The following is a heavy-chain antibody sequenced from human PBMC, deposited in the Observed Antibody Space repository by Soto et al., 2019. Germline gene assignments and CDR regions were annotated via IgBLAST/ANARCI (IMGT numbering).Heavy chain of an antibody. V-gene: IGHV2-5*02. CDR1: GFSLSSSGVG. D-gene: IGHD2-15*01. Sequence: QITLKESGPTLVKPTQTLTLTCTFSGFSLSSSGVGVGWIRQPPGKPPEWLALIYWDEANQYSPPLKTRLTITKETTTNEVVLTMTNMDPVDTGTYYCARKGGRGDGMDVRGQGTTVTVSS. CDR2: IYWDEAN. J-gene: IGHJ6*02. CDR3: ARKGGRGDGMDV.